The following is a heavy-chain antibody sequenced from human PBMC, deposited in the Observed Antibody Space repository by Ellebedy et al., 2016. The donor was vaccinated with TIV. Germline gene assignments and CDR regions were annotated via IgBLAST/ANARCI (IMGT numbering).Heavy chain of an antibody. D-gene: IGHD1-14*01. CDR1: GGSVSSGRYY. J-gene: IGHJ4*02. CDR3: AKARDRSLDQ. CDR2: IYYSGST. Sequence: MPGGSLRLSCTVSGGSVSSGRYYWSWIRQPPGKGLEWVGYIYYSGSTNYNPSLKSRVTISIDTSKNQFSLRLTSVTAADTAVYYCAKARDRSLDQWGQGTLVTVSS. V-gene: IGHV4-61*01.